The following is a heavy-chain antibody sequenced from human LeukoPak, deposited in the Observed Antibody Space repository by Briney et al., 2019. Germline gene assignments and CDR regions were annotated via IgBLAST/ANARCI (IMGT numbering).Heavy chain of an antibody. CDR2: FDPEDGET. CDR1: GYTFTELS. D-gene: IGHD3-16*01. J-gene: IGHJ3*02. Sequence: ASVKVSCKVSGYTFTELSMHWVRQAPGKGLEWMGGFDPEDGETIYAQKFQGRVTMTEDTSTDTAYMELSSLRSEDTAVYYCTAFGWAPIPRAFDIWGQGTMVTVSS. CDR3: TAFGWAPIPRAFDI. V-gene: IGHV1-24*01.